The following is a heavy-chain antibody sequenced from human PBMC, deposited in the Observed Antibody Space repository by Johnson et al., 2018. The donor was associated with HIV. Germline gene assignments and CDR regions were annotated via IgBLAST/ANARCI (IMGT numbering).Heavy chain of an antibody. V-gene: IGHV3-20*04. J-gene: IGHJ3*02. D-gene: IGHD6-13*01. CDR1: GFTFSNAW. CDR3: ARDPSTAAADSKDAFDI. Sequence: VQLVESGGGLVKPGGSLRLSCAASGFTFSNAWMSWVRQAPGKGLEWVSGINWNGGSTGYADSVTGRFTISRDNAKNSLYLQMNSLRAEDTALYYCARDPSTAAADSKDAFDIWGQGTMVTVSS. CDR2: INWNGGST.